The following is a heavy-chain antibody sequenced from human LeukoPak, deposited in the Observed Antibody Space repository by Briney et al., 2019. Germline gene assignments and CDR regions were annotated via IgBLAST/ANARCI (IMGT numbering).Heavy chain of an antibody. D-gene: IGHD1-7*01. CDR2: IYHSGST. V-gene: IGHV4-38-2*02. CDR3: ARGGYNWNYNWFDP. J-gene: IGHJ5*02. Sequence: PSETLSLTCTVSGYSISSGYYWGWIRPPPGKGLEWIGSIYHSGSTYYNPSLKSRVTISVDTSKNQFSLKLSSVTAADTAVYYCARGGYNWNYNWFDPWGQGTLVTVSS. CDR1: GYSISSGYY.